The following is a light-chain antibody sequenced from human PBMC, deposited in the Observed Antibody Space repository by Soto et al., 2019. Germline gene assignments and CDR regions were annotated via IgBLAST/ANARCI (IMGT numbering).Light chain of an antibody. V-gene: IGKV1-6*01. Sequence: IPMAQLPSSLTGSVGVIVALTCKASQDIRSDLGWYQQRPGKAPNLLIYATSTLQSGVPSRFSGSGSGTDFTLTLRSLQPDDFATYYCQQFAISTTFGQGTKVDIK. CDR3: QQFAISTT. CDR2: ATS. CDR1: QDIRSD. J-gene: IGKJ1*01.